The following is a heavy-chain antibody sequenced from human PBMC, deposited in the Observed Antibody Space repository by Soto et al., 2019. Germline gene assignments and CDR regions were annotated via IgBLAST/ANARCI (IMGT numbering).Heavy chain of an antibody. CDR2: IYHSGST. Sequence: SETLSLTCTVSGGSISSSNWWSWVRQPPGKGLEWIGEIYHSGSTNYNPSLKSRVTISVDKSKNQFSLKLSSVTAADTAVYYCARGDRFYYYYGMDVWGQGTTVTVSS. CDR3: ARGDRFYYYYGMDV. V-gene: IGHV4-4*02. CDR1: GGSISSSNW. D-gene: IGHD2-21*02. J-gene: IGHJ6*02.